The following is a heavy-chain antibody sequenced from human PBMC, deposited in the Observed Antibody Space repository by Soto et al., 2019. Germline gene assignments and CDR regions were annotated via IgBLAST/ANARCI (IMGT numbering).Heavy chain of an antibody. V-gene: IGHV3-74*01. D-gene: IGHD3-16*01. Sequence: EVQLVESGGDLVQPGGSLRLSCAASGFTFSNYWMHWVRQAPGKGLMWVSRINPDGSRTTYADSVKGRFAISRDNAKNTVYLQMQSLRAEDAAVYYCARVKLGSYDWFDTWGQGTLVTVSS. CDR3: ARVKLGSYDWFDT. CDR2: INPDGSRT. J-gene: IGHJ5*02. CDR1: GFTFSNYW.